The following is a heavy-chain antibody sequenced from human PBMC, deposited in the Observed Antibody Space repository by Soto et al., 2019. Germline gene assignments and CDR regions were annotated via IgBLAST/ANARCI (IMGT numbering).Heavy chain of an antibody. J-gene: IGHJ5*02. CDR3: ARHLSYAPAPDWFDP. D-gene: IGHD2-2*01. Sequence: QLQLQESGPGLVKPSETLSLTCTVSGGSISSSSYYWGWIRQPPGKGLEWIGSIYYSGSTYYNPSLKSRVTISVDTSKNQFSLKLSSVTAADTAVYYCARHLSYAPAPDWFDPWGQGTLVTVSS. V-gene: IGHV4-39*01. CDR1: GGSISSSSYY. CDR2: IYYSGST.